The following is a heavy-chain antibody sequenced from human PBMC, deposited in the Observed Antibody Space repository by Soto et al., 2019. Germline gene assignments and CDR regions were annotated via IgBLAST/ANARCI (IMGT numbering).Heavy chain of an antibody. CDR1: GGTFSSYA. J-gene: IGHJ6*02. D-gene: IGHD3-16*02. CDR2: IIPIFGTA. V-gene: IGHV1-69*13. Sequence: SVKVSCKASGGTFSSYAISWVRQAPGQGLEWMGGIIPIFGTANYAQKFQGRVTITADESTSTAYMELSSLRSEDTAVYYCAGPNGGLRLGELSSYYYYYGMDVWGQGTTVTVYS. CDR3: AGPNGGLRLGELSSYYYYYGMDV.